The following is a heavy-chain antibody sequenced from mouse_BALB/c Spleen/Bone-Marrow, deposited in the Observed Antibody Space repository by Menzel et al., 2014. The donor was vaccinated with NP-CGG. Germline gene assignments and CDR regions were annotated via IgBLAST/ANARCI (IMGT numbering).Heavy chain of an antibody. CDR3: ARQGGNYPFAY. Sequence: EVQLQESGGGLVKLGGSLKLSCAASGFTFSTYYMSWVRQTPEERLELVAAINSEGGSTYYPDTVKGRFTISRDNAKNTLYLQMSSLKSEDTALYYCARQGGNYPFAYWGQGTLVTVSA. D-gene: IGHD2-1*01. CDR1: GFTFSTYY. J-gene: IGHJ3*01. V-gene: IGHV5-6-2*01. CDR2: INSEGGST.